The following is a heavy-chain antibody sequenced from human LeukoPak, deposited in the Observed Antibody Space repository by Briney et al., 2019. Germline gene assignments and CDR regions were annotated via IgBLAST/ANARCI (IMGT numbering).Heavy chain of an antibody. J-gene: IGHJ6*02. Sequence: SVTLSLTCAVYGGSFSGYYWSWIRQPPGKGLEWIGEINHSGSTNYNPSLKSRVTISVDTSKNQFSLKLSSVTAADTAVYYCARGSAGNCSSTSCYTTLGYYGMDVWGQGTTVTVSS. CDR2: INHSGST. V-gene: IGHV4-34*01. D-gene: IGHD2-2*03. CDR3: ARGSAGNCSSTSCYTTLGYYGMDV. CDR1: GGSFSGYY.